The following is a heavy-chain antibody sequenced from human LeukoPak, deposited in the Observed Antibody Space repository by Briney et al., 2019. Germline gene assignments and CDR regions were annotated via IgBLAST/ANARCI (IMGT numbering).Heavy chain of an antibody. J-gene: IGHJ4*02. CDR2: INSDESST. Sequence: GGSLRLSCAASGFTFSSYWMHWVRQAPGKGLVWVSRINSDESSTSYAHSVKGRFTISRDNAKNTLYLQMNSLRAEDTAVYYCAVSVGIAVDGTTPFDSWGQGTLVTVSS. V-gene: IGHV3-74*01. D-gene: IGHD6-19*01. CDR3: AVSVGIAVDGTTPFDS. CDR1: GFTFSSYW.